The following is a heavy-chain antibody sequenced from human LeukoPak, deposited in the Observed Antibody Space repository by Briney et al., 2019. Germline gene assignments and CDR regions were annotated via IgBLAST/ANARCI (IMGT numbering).Heavy chain of an antibody. CDR1: GFTFSSYE. CDR2: ISRSSSYI. CDR3: ARDRDVDYGNDGFDI. Sequence: GGSLRLSCAASGFTFSSYEMNWVRQAPGKGLEWVSSISRSSSYIYYADSVKGRFTISRDNAKNSLYLQMNSLGAEDTAVYHCARDRDVDYGNDGFDIWGQGTTVTVSS. J-gene: IGHJ3*02. V-gene: IGHV3-21*01. D-gene: IGHD4/OR15-4a*01.